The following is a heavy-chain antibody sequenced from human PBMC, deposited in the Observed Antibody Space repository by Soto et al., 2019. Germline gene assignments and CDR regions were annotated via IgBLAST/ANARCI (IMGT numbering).Heavy chain of an antibody. D-gene: IGHD5-18*01. J-gene: IGHJ4*02. Sequence: QVPLVESGGGLVKPGGSLRLSCAASGFTFSDYYMSWIRQAPGAGLEGVSYISGSGGAIYHADSVKRRFTIARDNAKNSLYLQMNSLRAEDTAVYTCARIHRGYRAGPSDYWGQGSPGTVSS. V-gene: IGHV3-11*01. CDR2: ISGSGGAI. CDR3: ARIHRGYRAGPSDY. CDR1: GFTFSDYY.